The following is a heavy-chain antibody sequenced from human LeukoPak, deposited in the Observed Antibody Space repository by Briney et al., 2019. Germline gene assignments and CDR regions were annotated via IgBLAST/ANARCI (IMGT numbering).Heavy chain of an antibody. CDR3: ARGESSSSWYHTEYFHH. CDR1: GYTFTGYY. Sequence: ASVTVSCKASGYTFTGYYLHWVRQAPGQGLEWMGWINPNSGGTDSAQKFQGRVTMTRDTSISTAYMDLSRLRSDDTAAYYCARGESSSSWYHTEYFHHWGQGTLVIVSS. V-gene: IGHV1-2*02. CDR2: INPNSGGT. D-gene: IGHD6-13*01. J-gene: IGHJ1*01.